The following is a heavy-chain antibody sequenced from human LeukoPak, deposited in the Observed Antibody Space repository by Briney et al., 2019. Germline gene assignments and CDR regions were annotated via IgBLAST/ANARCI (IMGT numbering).Heavy chain of an antibody. V-gene: IGHV3-23*01. CDR2: ISGDGGTT. D-gene: IGHD3-3*02. J-gene: IGHJ4*02. CDR1: GFTFRRHA. Sequence: GGSLRLSCVASGFTFRRHAMTWVRQAPGKGLEWVSAISGDGGTTYHADSVKGRFTISRDTPKNTLFLQMNRLRVDDTAVYYCGKGETSSSFPDFWGQGTLVTVSP. CDR3: GKGETSSSFPDF.